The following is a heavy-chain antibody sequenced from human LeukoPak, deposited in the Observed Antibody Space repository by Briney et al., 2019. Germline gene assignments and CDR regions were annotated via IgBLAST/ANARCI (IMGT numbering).Heavy chain of an antibody. CDR3: ARDLVYGGNSTYFDL. V-gene: IGHV3-30*04. CDR1: GFTFSSYA. Sequence: GRSLRLSCAASGFTFSSYAMHWVRQAPGKGLEWVAVISYDGSNKYYADSVKGRFTISRDNSKNTLYLQMNSLRAEDTAVYYCARDLVYGGNSTYFDLWGRGTLVTVSS. J-gene: IGHJ2*01. CDR2: ISYDGSNK. D-gene: IGHD4-23*01.